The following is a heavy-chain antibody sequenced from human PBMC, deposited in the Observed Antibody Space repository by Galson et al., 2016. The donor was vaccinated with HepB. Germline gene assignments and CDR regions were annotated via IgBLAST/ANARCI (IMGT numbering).Heavy chain of an antibody. Sequence: SLRLSCAASGFTFRDYYMTWIRQAPGKGLEWVAAVSGSAAGTEYGIATDYADSVKGRFTISRDNSKNTLYLQMNSLRAEDTAVYYCAKVGPSCSSTRCSDYYFDYWGQGTLVTVSS. J-gene: IGHJ4*02. CDR1: GFTFRDYY. D-gene: IGHD2-2*01. V-gene: IGHV3-23*01. CDR3: AKVGPSCSSTRCSDYYFDY. CDR2: VSGSAAGTEYGIAT.